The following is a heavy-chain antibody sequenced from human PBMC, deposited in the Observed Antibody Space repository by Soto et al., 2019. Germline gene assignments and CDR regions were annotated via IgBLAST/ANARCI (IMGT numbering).Heavy chain of an antibody. CDR3: AHESSWEWLLFSGGKTYYFAY. D-gene: IGHD3-3*01. V-gene: IGHV2-5*02. J-gene: IGHJ4*02. CDR1: GISLSTSGVG. CDR2: IYWDDDK. Sequence: QITLKESGPTLVKPTQTLTLTCTFSGISLSTSGVGVGCIRQPPGKALEWLALIYWDDDKRYSPSLKSRLTHTKHTSNHHVVLTVTTMEPVDTATYYCAHESSWEWLLFSGGKTYYFAYWGRGTLVTVSS.